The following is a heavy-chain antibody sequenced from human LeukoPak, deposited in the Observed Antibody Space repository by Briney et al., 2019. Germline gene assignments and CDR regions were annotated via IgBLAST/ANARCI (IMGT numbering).Heavy chain of an antibody. Sequence: SETLSLTCTVSGGSISSSSYYWGWIRQPPGKGLEWIGEINHSGSTNYNPSLKSRVTISVDTSKNQFSLELSSVTAADTAVYYCASPYGDYNGAFDIWGQGTMVTVSS. CDR1: GGSISSSSYY. D-gene: IGHD4-17*01. V-gene: IGHV4-39*07. J-gene: IGHJ3*02. CDR2: INHSGST. CDR3: ASPYGDYNGAFDI.